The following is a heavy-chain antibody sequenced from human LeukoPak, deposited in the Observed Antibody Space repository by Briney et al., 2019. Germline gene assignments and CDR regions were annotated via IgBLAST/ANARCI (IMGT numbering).Heavy chain of an antibody. CDR3: ARVMSASVWRSYGSYYYYYYMDI. J-gene: IGHJ6*03. CDR1: GFTFSSYW. V-gene: IGHV3-7*01. Sequence: GGSLRLPCAASGFTFSSYWMSWVRQAPGKGLEWVANIKQDGSEKYSVDSVKGRFTISRDNAKSSLYMQMNSLRAEDTAVYYCARVMSASVWRSYGSYYYYYYMDIWGKGTTVTVSS. CDR2: IKQDGSEK. D-gene: IGHD3-16*01.